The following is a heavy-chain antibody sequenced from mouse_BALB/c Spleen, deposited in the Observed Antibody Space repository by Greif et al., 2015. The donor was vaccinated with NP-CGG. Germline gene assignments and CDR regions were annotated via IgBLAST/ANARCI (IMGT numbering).Heavy chain of an antibody. Sequence: VQLQQPGPDLAKPGASVKISCKASGYSFTGYYMHWVKQSHGKSLEWIGRVNPNNGGTSYNQKFKGKAILTVDKSSSTAYMELRSLTSEDSAVYYCARSGLLRFVDYWGQGTTLTVSS. D-gene: IGHD1-1*01. CDR2: VNPNNGGT. CDR3: ARSGLLRFVDY. V-gene: IGHV1-26*01. J-gene: IGHJ2*01. CDR1: GYSFTGYY.